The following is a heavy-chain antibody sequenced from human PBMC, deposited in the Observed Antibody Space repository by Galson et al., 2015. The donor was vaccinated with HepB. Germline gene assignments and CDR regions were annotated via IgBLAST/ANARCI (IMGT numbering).Heavy chain of an antibody. D-gene: IGHD4-23*01. J-gene: IGHJ4*02. CDR2: MNADGSRK. Sequence: SLRLSCAASGFTFHTYWMHWVRQAPGKGLVWVSSMNADGSRKGYADSVKGRFTISRDNAKSTLYLQMNILRVDDTAVYYCARAQRTTVASPGDYWGQGTLVTVSS. CDR1: GFTFHTYW. CDR3: ARAQRTTVASPGDY. V-gene: IGHV3-74*01.